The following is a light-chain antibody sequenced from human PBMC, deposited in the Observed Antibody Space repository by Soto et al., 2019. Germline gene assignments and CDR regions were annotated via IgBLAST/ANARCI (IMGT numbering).Light chain of an antibody. CDR1: SSDVGAYDY. J-gene: IGLJ1*01. Sequence: QSVLTKPASVSGSPGQSITVSCTGTSSDVGAYDYVSWYQQHPGKAPKFMIYEVTNRPSGVSHRFSGSKSGNTASLTISGLQDEDEADYYCTSFTASSTYVVRAGTKLTVL. V-gene: IGLV2-14*01. CDR3: TSFTASSTYV. CDR2: EVT.